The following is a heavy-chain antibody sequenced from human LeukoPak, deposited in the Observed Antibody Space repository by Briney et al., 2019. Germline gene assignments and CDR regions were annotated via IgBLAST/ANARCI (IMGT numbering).Heavy chain of an antibody. V-gene: IGHV3-21*04. Sequence: GGSLRLSCAASGFTFSSYSMNWVRQAPGKGLEWVSSISSASGYIYYADSVKGRFTISRDNSKNTLYLQMISLRAEDTALYYCAKNDPSIPATLGYWGQGTLVTVSS. CDR3: AKNDPSIPATLGY. CDR2: ISSASGYI. J-gene: IGHJ4*02. D-gene: IGHD2-15*01. CDR1: GFTFSSYS.